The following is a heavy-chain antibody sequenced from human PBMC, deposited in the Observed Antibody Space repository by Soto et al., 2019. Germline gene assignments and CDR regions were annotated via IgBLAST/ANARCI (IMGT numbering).Heavy chain of an antibody. CDR3: ARVYCSGGSCYSDY. CDR2: IYSGGST. CDR1: GFTVSSNY. Sequence: PGGSLRLSCAASGFTVSSNYMSWVRQAPGKGLEWVSVIYSGGSTYYADSVKGRFTISRDNSKNTLYIQMNSLRADDTAVYYCARVYCSGGSCYSDYWGQGTLVTVSS. J-gene: IGHJ4*02. D-gene: IGHD2-15*01. V-gene: IGHV3-53*01.